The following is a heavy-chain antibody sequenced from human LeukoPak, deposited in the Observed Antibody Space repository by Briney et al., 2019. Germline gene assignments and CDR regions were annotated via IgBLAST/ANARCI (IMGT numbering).Heavy chain of an antibody. D-gene: IGHD3-10*01. Sequence: GGSLRLSCAASGFTFSSYEMNWVRQAPGKGLEWVSYISSSGSTIYYADSVKGRFTISRDNAKNSLYLQMNSLRAEDTAVYYCARWAYGSGSYFSDYWGQGALVTVSS. V-gene: IGHV3-48*03. CDR3: ARWAYGSGSYFSDY. CDR1: GFTFSSYE. CDR2: ISSSGSTI. J-gene: IGHJ4*02.